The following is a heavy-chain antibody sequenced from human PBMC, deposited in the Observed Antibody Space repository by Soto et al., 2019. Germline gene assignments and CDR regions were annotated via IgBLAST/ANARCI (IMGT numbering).Heavy chain of an antibody. V-gene: IGHV3-23*01. J-gene: IGHJ6*02. CDR1: GFTFSSYA. CDR2: ISGSGGST. D-gene: IGHD6-13*01. CDR3: EGRIAAAGSPQGLYYYGMDV. Sequence: GSLRLSCAASGFTFSSYAMSWVRQAPGKGLEWVSAISGSGGSTYYADSVKGRFTISRDNSKNTLYLQMNSLGAEDTAVYYCEGRIAAAGSPQGLYYYGMDVWGQGTTVTVSS.